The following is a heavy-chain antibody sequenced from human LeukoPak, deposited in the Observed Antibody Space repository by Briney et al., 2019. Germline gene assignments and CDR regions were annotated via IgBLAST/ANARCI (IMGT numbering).Heavy chain of an antibody. V-gene: IGHV1-8*03. CDR2: MNPNSGNT. CDR1: GGTFSSYA. J-gene: IGHJ6*03. CDR3: ARGDTWRHMDV. D-gene: IGHD3-3*01. Sequence: GASVKVSCKASGGTFSSYAISWVRQAPGQGLEWMGWMNPNSGNTGYAQKFQGRVTITRNTSISTAYMELSSLRSEDTAAYYCARGDTWRHMDVWGKGTTVTVSS.